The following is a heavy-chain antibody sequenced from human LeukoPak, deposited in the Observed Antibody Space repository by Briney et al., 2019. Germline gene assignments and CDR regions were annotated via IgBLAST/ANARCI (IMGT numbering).Heavy chain of an antibody. CDR1: GFTFSSYS. J-gene: IGHJ3*02. D-gene: IGHD7-27*01. CDR2: ISSSSSYI. CDR3: ARDQLGIYAFDI. V-gene: IGHV3-21*01. Sequence: GGSLRLSCAASGFTFSSYSMNWVRQAPGKGLEWVSSISSSSSYIYYADSVKGRFTISRDNAKNSLYQQMNSLRAEDTAVYYCARDQLGIYAFDIWGQGTMVTVSS.